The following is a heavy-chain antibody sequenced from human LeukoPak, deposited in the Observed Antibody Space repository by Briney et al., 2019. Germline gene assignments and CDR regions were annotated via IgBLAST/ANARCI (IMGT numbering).Heavy chain of an antibody. CDR2: ISSSGSTI. J-gene: IGHJ4*02. CDR3: ARPTSGNKGGYNWRFDY. V-gene: IGHV3-48*04. Sequence: PSGTLSLTCAVSGGSISSSNWWSWVRQAPGKGLEWVSYISSSGSTIYYADSVKGRFTISRDDAKNSLYLQMNSLRAEDTAVYYCARPTSGNKGGYNWRFDYWGQGTLVTVSS. D-gene: IGHD5-24*01. CDR1: GGSISSSN.